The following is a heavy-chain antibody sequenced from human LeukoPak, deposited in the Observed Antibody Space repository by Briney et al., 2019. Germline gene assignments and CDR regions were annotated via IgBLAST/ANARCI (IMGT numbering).Heavy chain of an antibody. CDR1: GGTFSSYA. V-gene: IGHV1-69*05. J-gene: IGHJ4*02. Sequence: SVKVSCKASGGTFSSYATSWVRQAPGQGLEWMGGIIPVFGTANYAQKFQARVTITTDESTSTAYMELSSLRSEDTAVYYCAREYSSSSFDYWGQGTLVTVSS. CDR3: AREYSSSSFDY. CDR2: IIPVFGTA. D-gene: IGHD6-6*01.